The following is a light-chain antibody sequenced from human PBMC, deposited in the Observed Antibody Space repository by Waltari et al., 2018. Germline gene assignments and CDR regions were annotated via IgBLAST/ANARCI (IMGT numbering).Light chain of an antibody. CDR3: SSYTTSSTVI. J-gene: IGLJ2*01. Sequence: QSALIQPPSVSGSPGQSVAIYCTGTSSDIGSYNFVSWYQQFPGTAPKLLIYAVTNRPSGVPDRFSGSKSGYTASLAISGLQPEDEADYYCSSYTTSSTVIFGGGTKLTVL. V-gene: IGLV2-18*02. CDR1: SSDIGSYNF. CDR2: AVT.